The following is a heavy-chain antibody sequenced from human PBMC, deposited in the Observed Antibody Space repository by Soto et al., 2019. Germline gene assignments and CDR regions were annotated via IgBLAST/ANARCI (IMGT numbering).Heavy chain of an antibody. J-gene: IGHJ6*02. CDR3: ARGGKYSSGFSIPGSTPPRKNYYYYGMDV. CDR2: IYYSGST. D-gene: IGHD6-19*01. Sequence: QVQLQESGPGLVKPSETLSLTCTVSGGSISSYYWSWIRQPPGKGLEWIGYIYYSGSTNYNPSLKSRVTISVDTSKNQFSLKLSSVTAADTAVYYCARGGKYSSGFSIPGSTPPRKNYYYYGMDVWGQGTTVTVSS. V-gene: IGHV4-59*01. CDR1: GGSISSYY.